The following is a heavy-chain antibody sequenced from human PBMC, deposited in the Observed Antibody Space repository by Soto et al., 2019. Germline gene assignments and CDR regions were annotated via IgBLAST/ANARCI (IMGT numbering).Heavy chain of an antibody. D-gene: IGHD1-26*01. CDR3: AKSGPTNYFDF. CDR2: ISGPGGTT. Sequence: GGSLRLSCAASGSPFSSYAMSWVRQAPGKGLEWVSSISGPGGTTYYADSVKGRFTISRDDSENTLFLQMSSLRAEDTAKYYCAKSGPTNYFDFWGQGTLVTVSS. V-gene: IGHV3-23*01. J-gene: IGHJ4*02. CDR1: GSPFSSYA.